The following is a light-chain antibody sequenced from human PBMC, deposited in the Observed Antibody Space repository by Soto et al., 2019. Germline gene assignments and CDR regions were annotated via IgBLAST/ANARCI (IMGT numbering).Light chain of an antibody. CDR3: EQYDIWPLT. CDR2: GPS. Sequence: EMVITHSPATLSVSPGESATLSGRPSQRVRTNLAWYQQRPGQPPRLLIYGPSTRATGIPARFSGSGSGTEFTLTISSLQSEDFAVYYCEQYDIWPLTFGGGTKVEIK. V-gene: IGKV3-15*01. J-gene: IGKJ4*01. CDR1: QRVRTN.